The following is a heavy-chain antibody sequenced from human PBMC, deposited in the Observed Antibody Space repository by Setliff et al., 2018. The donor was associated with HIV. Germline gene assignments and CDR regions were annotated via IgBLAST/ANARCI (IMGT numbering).Heavy chain of an antibody. Sequence: SETLSLTCTVSGGSISGSNYYWGWIRQPPGKGLEFIGEMNHRGVIKYLSSLKSRVTMAVDTSKNQFSVKLTSVTAADTAVYYCARGHCSGTNCYGVDYYGMDVWGQGTTVTVSS. CDR3: ARGHCSGTNCYGVDYYGMDV. V-gene: IGHV4-39*07. CDR2: MNHRGVI. D-gene: IGHD2-2*01. CDR1: GGSISGSNYY. J-gene: IGHJ6*02.